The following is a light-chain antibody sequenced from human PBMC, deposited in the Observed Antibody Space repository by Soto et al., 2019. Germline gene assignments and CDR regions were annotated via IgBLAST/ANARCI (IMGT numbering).Light chain of an antibody. Sequence: EIVLTQSPGTLSLSPGERATLSCRASQSVSSSYLAWYQQKPGQAPRLLIYGASNRATGIPDRFSGSGSGTDFTLTISRLEPEDFAVYYCQQYGNSQFTFGPGTKVDI. CDR1: QSVSSSY. CDR3: QQYGNSQFT. J-gene: IGKJ3*01. V-gene: IGKV3-20*01. CDR2: GAS.